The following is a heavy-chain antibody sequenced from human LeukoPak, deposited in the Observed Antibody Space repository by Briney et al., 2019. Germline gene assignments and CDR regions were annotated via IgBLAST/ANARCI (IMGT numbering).Heavy chain of an antibody. J-gene: IGHJ4*02. V-gene: IGHV1-2*02. CDR2: INPNSGDT. D-gene: IGHD6-19*01. Sequence: ASVKVSCKASGYTFTGYYIHWVRQAPGQGLEWMGWINPNSGDTNYAQKFQGRVTVTRDTSISTAYMDLSWLRSDDTAVYYCARVGSSGWYVHPTLDYWGQGTQVTVSS. CDR3: ARVGSSGWYVHPTLDY. CDR1: GYTFTGYY.